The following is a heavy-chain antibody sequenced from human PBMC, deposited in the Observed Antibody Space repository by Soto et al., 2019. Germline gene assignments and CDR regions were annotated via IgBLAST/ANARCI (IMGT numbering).Heavy chain of an antibody. V-gene: IGHV4-39*07. CDR2: IYYDGST. CDR3: ARDHYVYDILTGYGYYYGMDV. D-gene: IGHD3-9*01. J-gene: IGHJ6*02. Sequence: SETLSLTCTVSGASISSSSFYWGWIRQPPGKGLESIANIYYDGSTYYNPSLKSRVTISVDTSKNQFSLKLSSVTAADTAVYYCARDHYVYDILTGYGYYYGMDVWGQGTTVTVSS. CDR1: GASISSSSFY.